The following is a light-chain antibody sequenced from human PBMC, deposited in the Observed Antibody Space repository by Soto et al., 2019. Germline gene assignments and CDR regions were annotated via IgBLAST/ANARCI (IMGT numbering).Light chain of an antibody. CDR3: SSYAGSNNFV. V-gene: IGLV2-8*01. J-gene: IGLJ1*01. Sequence: QSVLTQPPSASGSPGQSVTLSCTGTSSDVGGYNYVSWYQQHPGKAPKLMIYEVSKRPSGVPDRFSGSKSGNTASLTVFGLQAEDEADYYCSSYAGSNNFVFXTGTKVTVL. CDR2: EVS. CDR1: SSDVGGYNY.